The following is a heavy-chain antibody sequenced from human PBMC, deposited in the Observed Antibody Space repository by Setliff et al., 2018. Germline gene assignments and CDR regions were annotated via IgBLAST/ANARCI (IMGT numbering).Heavy chain of an antibody. CDR1: GDPISSHY. CDR2: IYHSGSS. V-gene: IGHV4-59*11. CDR3: ARGLGPTYFDY. J-gene: IGHJ4*02. Sequence: SETLSLTCTVSGDPISSHYWSWIRQPPGKGLEWIGSIYHSGSSNNNPSLKSRVTITVERSKNQFSLKLSSVIAADTAVYYCARGLGPTYFDYWGQGTLVTVSS.